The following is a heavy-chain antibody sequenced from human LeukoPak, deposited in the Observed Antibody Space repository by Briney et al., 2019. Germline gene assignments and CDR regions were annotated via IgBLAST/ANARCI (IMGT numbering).Heavy chain of an antibody. Sequence: SQTLSLTCAISGDSVSSNIAAWNWIRQSPSRGLEWLGRTYYRSKWYNDYAVSVKSRIAINSDTSNNQFSLHLNSVTPEDTAVYYCARGVDNYYGSGSYDYWGQEPWSPSPQ. D-gene: IGHD3-10*01. J-gene: IGHJ4*01. V-gene: IGHV6-1*01. CDR1: GDSVSSNIAA. CDR2: TYYRSKWYN. CDR3: ARGVDNYYGSGSYDY.